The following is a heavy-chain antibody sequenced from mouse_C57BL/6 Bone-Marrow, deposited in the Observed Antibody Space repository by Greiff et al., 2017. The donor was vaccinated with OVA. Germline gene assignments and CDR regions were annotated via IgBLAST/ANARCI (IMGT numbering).Heavy chain of an antibody. CDR1: GFSFNTYA. V-gene: IGHV10-1*01. Sequence: EVKLQESGGGLVQPKGSLKLSCAASGFSFNTYAMNWVRQAPGKGLEWVARIRSKSNNYATYYADSVKDRFTISRDDSESMLYLQMNNLKTEDTAMYYCVRHWYAMDYWGQGTSVTVSS. J-gene: IGHJ4*01. CDR2: IRSKSNNYAT. CDR3: VRHWYAMDY.